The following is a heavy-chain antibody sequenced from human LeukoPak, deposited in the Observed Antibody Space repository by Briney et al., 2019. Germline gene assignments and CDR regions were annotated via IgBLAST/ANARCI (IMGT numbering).Heavy chain of an antibody. CDR2: IYNNGIT. CDR1: GGSINTPNYY. Sequence: PSETLSLTCTVSGGSINTPNYYWGWIRQPAGKGLEWIGRIYNNGITNYNPSLKSRVTMSIDTSKNQFSLRLSSVTAADTAVYYCARGDYYGSGTLDYWGQGTLVTVSS. D-gene: IGHD3-10*01. CDR3: ARGDYYGSGTLDY. V-gene: IGHV4-61*02. J-gene: IGHJ4*02.